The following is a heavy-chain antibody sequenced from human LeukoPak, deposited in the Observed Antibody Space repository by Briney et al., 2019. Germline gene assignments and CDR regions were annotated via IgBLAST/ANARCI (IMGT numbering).Heavy chain of an antibody. D-gene: IGHD6-13*01. J-gene: IGHJ4*02. V-gene: IGHV3-21*01. CDR3: ARDRQAAGRYYFDY. CDR2: ISSSSSYI. Sequence: GGSLRLACAASRFTLSSYSMNWVRQAPGKGLEWVSSISSSSSYIYYADSVKGRFTISRDNAKNSLYLQRNSLRAEDTAVYYCARDRQAAGRYYFDYWGQGTLVTVSS. CDR1: RFTLSSYS.